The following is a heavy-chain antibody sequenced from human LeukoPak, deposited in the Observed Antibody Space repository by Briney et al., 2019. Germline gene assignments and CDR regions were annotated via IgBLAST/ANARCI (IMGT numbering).Heavy chain of an antibody. Sequence: SETLSLTCAVYGGSFSGYYWSWIRQPPGKGLEWIGEINHSGSTNYNLSLKSRVTISVDTSKNQFSLKLSSVTAADTAVYYCAREEYSSSPGYFDYWGQGTLVTVSS. CDR3: AREEYSSSPGYFDY. J-gene: IGHJ4*02. D-gene: IGHD6-6*01. CDR2: INHSGST. V-gene: IGHV4-34*01. CDR1: GGSFSGYY.